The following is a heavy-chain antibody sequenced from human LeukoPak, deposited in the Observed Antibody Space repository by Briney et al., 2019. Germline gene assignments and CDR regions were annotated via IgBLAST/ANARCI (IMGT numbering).Heavy chain of an antibody. D-gene: IGHD6-19*01. Sequence: GASVKVSCKASGYTFNRYGITWLRQAPGQGLEWMGWMNPNSGNTGYAQKFQGRVTITRNTSISTAYMELSSLRSEDTAVYYCARNIAVAMNWFDPWGQGTLVTVSS. J-gene: IGHJ5*02. V-gene: IGHV1-8*03. CDR1: GYTFNRYG. CDR3: ARNIAVAMNWFDP. CDR2: MNPNSGNT.